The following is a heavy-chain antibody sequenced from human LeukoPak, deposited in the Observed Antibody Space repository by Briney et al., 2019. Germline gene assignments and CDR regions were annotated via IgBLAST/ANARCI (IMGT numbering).Heavy chain of an antibody. CDR2: IKQDGSDK. D-gene: IGHD2-15*01. V-gene: IGHV3-7*01. Sequence: GGSLRLSCAASGFTFSSHWMSWVRQDPLKGLEWVANIKQDGSDKYYVDSVKGRFTISKDNAKNSLYLQMNSLRADDTAVYYCARYGCTGGSCFDYWGQGTLVTVSS. J-gene: IGHJ4*02. CDR3: ARYGCTGGSCFDY. CDR1: GFTFSSHW.